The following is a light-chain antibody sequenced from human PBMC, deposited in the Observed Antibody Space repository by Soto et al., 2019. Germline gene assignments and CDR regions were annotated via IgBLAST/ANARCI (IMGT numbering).Light chain of an antibody. Sequence: IVLTQSPGTLSLSPGERATLSCRASQSVGSRFLAWYQQKPGQAPRLLIYGASTRATGIPARFSGSGSGTEFTLTISSLQSEDFAVYYCQQYNNWPPWTFGQGTKVDIK. CDR1: QSVGSRF. V-gene: IGKV3-15*01. J-gene: IGKJ1*01. CDR2: GAS. CDR3: QQYNNWPPWT.